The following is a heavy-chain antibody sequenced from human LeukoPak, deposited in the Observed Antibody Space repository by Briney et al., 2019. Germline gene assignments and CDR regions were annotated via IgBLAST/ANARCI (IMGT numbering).Heavy chain of an antibody. V-gene: IGHV3-21*01. D-gene: IGHD3-16*02. J-gene: IGHJ5*02. CDR3: ARDALEYDYIWGTYQGDWFDP. Sequence: GGSLRLSCAASGFTFSSYNMNWVRQAPGKGLQWVSSISTSSSYIYYADSVKGRFTISRDNAKSSLYLQMNSLSAEDTAVYYCARDALEYDYIWGTYQGDWFDPWGQGTLVTVSS. CDR2: ISTSSSYI. CDR1: GFTFSSYN.